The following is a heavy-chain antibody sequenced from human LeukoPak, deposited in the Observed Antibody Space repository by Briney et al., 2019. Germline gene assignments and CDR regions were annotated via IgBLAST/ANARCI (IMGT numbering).Heavy chain of an antibody. V-gene: IGHV3-48*02. CDR3: ASSGSYRFDY. CDR2: ITTSGTAM. D-gene: IGHD1-26*01. J-gene: IGHJ4*02. Sequence: GGSLRLSCAASEFTFSSYSMNWVRQAPGKGLEWVSHITTSGTAMFYADSVKGRFTISRDNAKNSLYLQMNSLRDEDTAVYYCASSGSYRFDYWGQGTLVTVSS. CDR1: EFTFSSYS.